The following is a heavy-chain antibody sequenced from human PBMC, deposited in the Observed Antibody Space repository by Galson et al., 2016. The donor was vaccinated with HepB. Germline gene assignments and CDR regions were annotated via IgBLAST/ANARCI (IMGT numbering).Heavy chain of an antibody. CDR3: AREAPRDYFDY. CDR1: GGSIRTNNW. V-gene: IGHV4-4*02. J-gene: IGHJ4*02. Sequence: SETLSLTCTVSGGSIRTNNWWSWVRQPPGKGLEWIGQVYHRGDTNYNPSLRSRVTMSVDKSKNRFSLKLTSVTAADTARYFCAREAPRDYFDYWGQGTLVTVST. CDR2: VYHRGDT.